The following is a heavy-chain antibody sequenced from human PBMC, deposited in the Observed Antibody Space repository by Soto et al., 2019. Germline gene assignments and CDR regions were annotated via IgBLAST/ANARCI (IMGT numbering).Heavy chain of an antibody. CDR2: FDPEDGET. J-gene: IGHJ3*02. CDR1: GYTLTELS. CDR3: ARVDYYDSSGYYPNDAFDI. Sequence: DSVKVSCKVSGYTLTELSMHWVRQAPGKGLEWMGGFDPEDGETIYAQKFQGRVTMTADTSTSTAYMELSSLRSEDTAVYYCARVDYYDSSGYYPNDAFDIWGQGTMVTVSS. V-gene: IGHV1-24*01. D-gene: IGHD3-22*01.